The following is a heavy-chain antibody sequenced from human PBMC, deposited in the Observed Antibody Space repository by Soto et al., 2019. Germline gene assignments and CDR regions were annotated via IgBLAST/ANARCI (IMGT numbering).Heavy chain of an antibody. CDR1: GGSISSSSYY. CDR3: VRGVEYSYGSLYFDY. Sequence: QLQLQESGPGLVKPSETLSLTCTVSGGSISSSSYYWGWIRQPPGKGLEWIGSIYYSGSTYYNPSLKSRVTISVDTSKNQFSLKLSSVTAADTAVYYCVRGVEYSYGSLYFDYWGQGTLVTVSS. J-gene: IGHJ4*02. CDR2: IYYSGST. D-gene: IGHD5-18*01. V-gene: IGHV4-39*01.